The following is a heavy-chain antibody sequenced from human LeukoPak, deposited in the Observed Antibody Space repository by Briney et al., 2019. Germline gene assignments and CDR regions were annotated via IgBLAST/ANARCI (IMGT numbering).Heavy chain of an antibody. D-gene: IGHD4-11*01. CDR1: GFTFSSYG. CDR2: IWYDGSNK. J-gene: IGHJ4*02. V-gene: IGHV3-33*01. CDR3: ARETDDYPTYFDY. Sequence: GRSLRLSCAASGFTFSSYGMHWVRQAPGKGLEWVAVIWYDGSNKYYADSVKGRFTISRDNSKNTLYLQMNSLRAEDTAVYYCARETDDYPTYFDYWGQGTLVTVSS.